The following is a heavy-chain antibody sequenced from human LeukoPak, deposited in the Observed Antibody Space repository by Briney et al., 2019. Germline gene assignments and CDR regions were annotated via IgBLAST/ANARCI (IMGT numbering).Heavy chain of an antibody. V-gene: IGHV3-7*03. Sequence: GGSLRLSCAASGFTFISYWMSWVRQAPGKGLEWVANIKQDGSEKYYVDSVKGRFTISRDNSKNTLYLQMNSLRVEDTAVYYCAKSWNYYDSSGDDALDIWGQGTMVTVSS. J-gene: IGHJ3*02. CDR2: IKQDGSEK. CDR3: AKSWNYYDSSGDDALDI. D-gene: IGHD3-22*01. CDR1: GFTFISYW.